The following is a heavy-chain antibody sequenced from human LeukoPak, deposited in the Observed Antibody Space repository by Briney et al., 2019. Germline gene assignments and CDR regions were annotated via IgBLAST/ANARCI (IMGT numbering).Heavy chain of an antibody. CDR2: ISYDGSNK. J-gene: IGHJ3*02. V-gene: IGHV3-30*18. CDR3: AKNELLWFGEFDAFDI. Sequence: GRSLRLSCAASGFTFSSYGMHWVRQAPGKGLDWVAVISYDGSNKYYVDSVKGQFTISRDNSKNMLYLQTNSLRAEDTAVYYCAKNELLWFGEFDAFDIWGQGTMVTVSS. D-gene: IGHD3-10*01. CDR1: GFTFSSYG.